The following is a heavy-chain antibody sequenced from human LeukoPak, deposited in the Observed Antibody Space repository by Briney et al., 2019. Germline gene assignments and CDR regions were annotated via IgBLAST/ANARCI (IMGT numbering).Heavy chain of an antibody. Sequence: ASVKVSCKASGYTFTGYYMHWVRQAPGQGLEWMGWINPNSGGTNYAQKFQGRVTMTRDTSISTAYMELSRLRSDDTAVYYCARELPAANSGWFDPWGQGILVTVSS. CDR3: ARELPAANSGWFDP. V-gene: IGHV1-2*02. D-gene: IGHD2-2*01. CDR1: GYTFTGYY. CDR2: INPNSGGT. J-gene: IGHJ5*02.